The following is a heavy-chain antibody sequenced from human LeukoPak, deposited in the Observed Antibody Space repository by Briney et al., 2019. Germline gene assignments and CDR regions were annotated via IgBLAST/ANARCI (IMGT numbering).Heavy chain of an antibody. CDR1: GFTFSSYW. CDR2: IKQDGSEK. V-gene: IGHV3-7*01. CDR3: ASLMITFGGVTVDY. J-gene: IGHJ4*02. Sequence: GGSLRLSCAASGFTFSSYWMSWVRQAPGKGLEWVANIKQDGSEKYYVDSVKGRFTISRDNAKNSLYLQMNSLRAEDTAVYYCASLMITFGGVTVDYWGQGTLVTVSS. D-gene: IGHD3-16*01.